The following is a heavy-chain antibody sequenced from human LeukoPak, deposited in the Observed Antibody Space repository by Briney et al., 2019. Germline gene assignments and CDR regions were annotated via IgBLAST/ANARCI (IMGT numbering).Heavy chain of an antibody. V-gene: IGHV4-59*08. D-gene: IGHD3-10*01. Sequence: SETLSLACTVSGGSISSYYWSWIRQPPGKGLEWIGYIYYSGSTNYNPSLKSRVTISVDTSKNQFSLKLSSVTAADTAVYYCPRYFSGSAGGWFDPWGQGTLGTVSS. CDR2: IYYSGST. J-gene: IGHJ5*02. CDR3: PRYFSGSAGGWFDP. CDR1: GGSISSYY.